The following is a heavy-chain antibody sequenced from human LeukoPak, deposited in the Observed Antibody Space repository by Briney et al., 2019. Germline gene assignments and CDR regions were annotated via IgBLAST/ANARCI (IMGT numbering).Heavy chain of an antibody. CDR3: ASVGVVADYGLDV. CDR2: INPNTGAT. Sequence: SSVKVSCKASGYTLTGHYLHWVRQAPGQGLEWMGWINPNTGATTYAQRFQGRVTLTRDTSISTAYVDLSRLRPDDPAVYYCASVGVVADYGLDVWGQGTTVTVSS. D-gene: IGHD2-15*01. J-gene: IGHJ6*02. V-gene: IGHV1-2*02. CDR1: GYTLTGHY.